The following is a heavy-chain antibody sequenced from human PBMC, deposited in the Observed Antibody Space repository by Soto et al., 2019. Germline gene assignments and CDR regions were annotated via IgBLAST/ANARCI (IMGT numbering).Heavy chain of an antibody. V-gene: IGHV1-18*01. CDR3: ATHLSDANFDH. CDR2: FGPYVGNT. D-gene: IGHD2-2*01. Sequence: GKVSCKASGYTFTSYGISWVRQTPGKGLEWMGGFGPYVGNTIYAQKFQDRVTMTTDTSSDTAYMELSSLTSEDTAMYYCATHLSDANFDHWGQGTQVTVSS. CDR1: GYTFTSYG. J-gene: IGHJ4*02.